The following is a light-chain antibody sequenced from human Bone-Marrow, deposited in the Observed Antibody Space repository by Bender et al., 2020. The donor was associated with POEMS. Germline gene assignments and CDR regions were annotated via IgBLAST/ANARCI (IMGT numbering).Light chain of an antibody. CDR3: QSFDNSLNSFV. Sequence: SALTQPASVSGSPGQSITISCTGSNNDVGAYDFVSWYQQHPGKVPKLIIYDVTKRPSGVSDRFSGSKSGNTASLTISGLQAEDEADYYCQSFDNSLNSFVFGGGTEVTVL. J-gene: IGLJ1*01. CDR1: NNDVGAYDF. CDR2: DVT. V-gene: IGLV2-23*02.